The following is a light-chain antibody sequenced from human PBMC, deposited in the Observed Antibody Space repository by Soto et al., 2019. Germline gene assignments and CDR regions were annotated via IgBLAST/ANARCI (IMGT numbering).Light chain of an antibody. CDR2: GAS. V-gene: IGKV3-15*01. J-gene: IGKJ1*01. CDR1: QSVSSN. CDR3: QQYNNWPRT. Sequence: EIVMTQSPGTLSVSPGESATLSCRASQSVSSNLAWYQQKPGQAPRLLIYGASTRATGIPARFSGSRSGTEFTLTISSLQSEDFAVYYCQQYNNWPRTFGQGTKVEIK.